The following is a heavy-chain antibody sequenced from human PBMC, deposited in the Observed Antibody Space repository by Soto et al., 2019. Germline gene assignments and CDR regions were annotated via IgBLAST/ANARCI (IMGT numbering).Heavy chain of an antibody. CDR2: ISAYNGNT. J-gene: IGHJ4*02. V-gene: IGHV1-18*04. D-gene: IGHD4-17*01. CDR1: GYTFTSYG. CDR3: ARDAIYGDDMGYYFDY. Sequence: QVQLVQSGAEVKKPGASVKVSCKGSGYTFTSYGISWVRPAPGQGLEGMGWISAYNGNTNYAQKLQGRGTMTTDTSTSTAYMELKRLRSDDTAVYYCARDAIYGDDMGYYFDYWGQGTLVTVS.